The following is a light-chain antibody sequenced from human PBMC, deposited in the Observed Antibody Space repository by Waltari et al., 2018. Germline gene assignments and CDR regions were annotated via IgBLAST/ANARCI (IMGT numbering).Light chain of an antibody. V-gene: IGLV2-14*03. CDR2: DAT. Sequence: QCALTQPASVSGSPGQSITISCTGTSGGVGVYDLVYWYQQHPGKAPKLMIYDATNRPSGVSDRFSASTSGNTASLTISDLRPEDEAEYYCSSFTSSSTGIFGSGTTVTVL. CDR3: SSFTSSSTGI. J-gene: IGLJ1*01. CDR1: SGGVGVYDL.